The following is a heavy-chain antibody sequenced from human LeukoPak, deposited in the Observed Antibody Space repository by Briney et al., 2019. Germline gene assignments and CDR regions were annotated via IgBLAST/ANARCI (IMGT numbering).Heavy chain of an antibody. CDR2: ISNDGSNK. CDR1: GFGFSSYG. V-gene: IGHV3-30*03. J-gene: IGHJ6*02. D-gene: IGHD3-22*01. CDR3: ARSEVVVITAYYYYGMDV. Sequence: GGSLRLSCAASGFGFSSYGMHWVRQAPGKGLEWVAVISNDGSNKYYADSVKGRFTISRDNSKNTLYLQMNSLRAEDTAVYYCARSEVVVITAYYYYGMDVWGQGTTVTVSS.